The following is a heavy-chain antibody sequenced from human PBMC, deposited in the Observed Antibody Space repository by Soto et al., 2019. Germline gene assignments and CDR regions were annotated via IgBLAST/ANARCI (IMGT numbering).Heavy chain of an antibody. CDR2: IYNSGST. Sequence: SETLSLTCTVSGGSIANYYWNWIRQSPGKGLEWIGYIYNSGSTNYNPSLKSRVTMSVDTSKNQFSLKLTSVTAADTAVYYCARHRTRRRGITVVRGPHNWFDPWGQGTLVTVSS. CDR3: ARHRTRRRGITVVRGPHNWFDP. V-gene: IGHV4-59*08. CDR1: GGSIANYY. J-gene: IGHJ5*02. D-gene: IGHD3-10*01.